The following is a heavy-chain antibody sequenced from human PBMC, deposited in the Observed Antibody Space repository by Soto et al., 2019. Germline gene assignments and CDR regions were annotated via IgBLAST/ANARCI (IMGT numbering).Heavy chain of an antibody. V-gene: IGHV1-46*01. CDR2: INPSGGST. Sequence: ASVKVSCKASGYTFTGYYMHWVRQAPGQGLEWMGIINPSGGSTSYAQKFQGRVTMTRDTSTSTVYMELSSLRSEDTAVYYCARGLTPTMIVGYWGQGTLVTGSS. CDR1: GYTFTGYY. J-gene: IGHJ4*02. D-gene: IGHD3-22*01. CDR3: ARGLTPTMIVGY.